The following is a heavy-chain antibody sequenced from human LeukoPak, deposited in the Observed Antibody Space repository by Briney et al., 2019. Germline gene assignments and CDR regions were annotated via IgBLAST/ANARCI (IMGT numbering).Heavy chain of an antibody. CDR2: IHYSGST. CDR3: ARNYASGNYFDFYYYNMDV. J-gene: IGHJ6*02. D-gene: IGHD3-10*01. CDR1: GGSVSSGNSY. V-gene: IGHV4-61*01. Sequence: PSETLSLTCTVSGGSVSSGNSYWSWIRQPPGKGLEWIGYIHYSGSTNNNPSLKSRLTISIDTSKNQFSLKLSSVTAADTAVYYCARNYASGNYFDFYYYNMDVWGQGTTVTVSS.